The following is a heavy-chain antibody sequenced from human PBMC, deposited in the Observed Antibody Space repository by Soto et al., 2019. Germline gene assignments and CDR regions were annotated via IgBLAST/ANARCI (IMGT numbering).Heavy chain of an antibody. CDR1: GYSFTNYW. V-gene: IGHV5-51*01. CDR3: ARLPGIAVAHTRGYYFDY. J-gene: IGHJ4*02. CDR2: IYPGDSDT. D-gene: IGHD6-19*01. Sequence: GESLKISCEGSGYSFTNYWIGWVRQMPGKGLEWMGIIYPGDSDTRYSPSFQGQVTISADKSISTAYLQWSSLKASDTAMYYCARLPGIAVAHTRGYYFDYWGQGTLVTVSS.